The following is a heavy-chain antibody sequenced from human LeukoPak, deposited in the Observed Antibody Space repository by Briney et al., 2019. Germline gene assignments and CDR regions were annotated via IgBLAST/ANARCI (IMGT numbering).Heavy chain of an antibody. CDR2: IYYSGST. Sequence: SETLSLTCSVSGGTISSYYWSWIRQPPGKGLEWIGYIYYSGSTNYNPSLKSRVNISVDTPKNQFSLKLSSVTAADTAVYYCARALYYYDSSGPDAFDIWGQGTMITVSS. D-gene: IGHD3-22*01. J-gene: IGHJ3*02. CDR1: GGTISSYY. V-gene: IGHV4-59*01. CDR3: ARALYYYDSSGPDAFDI.